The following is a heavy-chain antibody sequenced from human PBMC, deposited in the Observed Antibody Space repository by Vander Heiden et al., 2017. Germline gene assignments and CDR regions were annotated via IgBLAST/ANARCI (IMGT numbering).Heavy chain of an antibody. Sequence: QVQLVQSGAEVKKPGSSVTVYCKASGGTFSGYAISCVRQAPGQGLEWMGGIITIFGTANYAQKFQGRVTITADESTSTAEMELSSMRSEETAVDYCALLTLDDYDSSGYGDYWGQGTLVTVSS. CDR2: IITIFGTA. D-gene: IGHD3-22*01. CDR3: ALLTLDDYDSSGYGDY. V-gene: IGHV1-69*01. J-gene: IGHJ4*02. CDR1: GGTFSGYA.